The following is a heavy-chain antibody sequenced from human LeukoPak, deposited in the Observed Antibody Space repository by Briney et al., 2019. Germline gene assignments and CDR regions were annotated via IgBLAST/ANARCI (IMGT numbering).Heavy chain of an antibody. V-gene: IGHV4-31*03. J-gene: IGHJ4*02. CDR3: ASPDTDYGSVDY. D-gene: IGHD3-10*01. CDR2: IYYSGST. Sequence: PSQTLSLTCTVSGGSISSGGYYWSWIRQHPGKGPEWIGYIYYSGSTSYNPSLKSRVTISVDTSKNQFSLKLNSVTAADTAVYYCASPDTDYGSVDYWGQGTLVTVSS. CDR1: GGSISSGGYY.